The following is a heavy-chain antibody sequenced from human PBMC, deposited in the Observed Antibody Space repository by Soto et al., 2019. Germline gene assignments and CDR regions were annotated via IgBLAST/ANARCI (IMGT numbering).Heavy chain of an antibody. CDR1: GFTFSYYY. CDR3: ARVGAPSSGYVRYFDY. J-gene: IGHJ4*02. V-gene: IGHV3-11*06. Sequence: GGSLRLSCAASGFTFSYYYMSWIRQAPGKGLEWVSYISSSSSYTNYADSVKGRFTIFRDNAKNSLYLQMNSLRAEDTAVYYCARVGAPSSGYVRYFDYWGQGTLVTVSS. CDR2: ISSSSSYT. D-gene: IGHD6-19*01.